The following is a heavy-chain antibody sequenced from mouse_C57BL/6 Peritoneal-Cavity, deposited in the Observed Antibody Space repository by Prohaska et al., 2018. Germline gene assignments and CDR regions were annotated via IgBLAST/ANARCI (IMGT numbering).Heavy chain of an antibody. CDR2: ISYDGSN. D-gene: IGHD1-1*02. CDR3: ARGRWERYFDV. CDR1: GYSITSGYY. Sequence: DVQLQESGPGLVKPSQSLSLTCSVTGYSITSGYYWNWIRQFPGNKLEWMGYISYDGSNNYNPSLKNRISTTRDTSKNQFFLKLNAVTTEDTATYYCARGRWERYFDVWGTGTTVTVSS. J-gene: IGHJ1*03. V-gene: IGHV3-6*01.